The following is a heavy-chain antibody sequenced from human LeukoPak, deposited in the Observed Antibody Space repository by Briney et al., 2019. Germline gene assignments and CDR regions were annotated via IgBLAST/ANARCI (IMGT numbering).Heavy chain of an antibody. CDR3: ARDGGSESNRNGYFDF. D-gene: IGHD2/OR15-2a*01. CDR1: GFTFDNYW. Sequence: PGGSLRLSCAASGFTFDNYWMHWVRQVPGKEPVGVSRINNDGRSIAYAGFVKGRFTISRDNAKNTLYLQMNRLSAEDTAVYYCARDGGSESNRNGYFDFWGRGTLVTVSS. J-gene: IGHJ4*02. CDR2: INNDGRSI. V-gene: IGHV3-74*03.